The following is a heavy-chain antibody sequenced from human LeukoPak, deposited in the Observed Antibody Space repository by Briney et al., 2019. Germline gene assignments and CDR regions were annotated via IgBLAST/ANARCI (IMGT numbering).Heavy chain of an antibody. J-gene: IGHJ6*03. Sequence: ASVKVSCKASGYTFTMYYIHWVRQAPGQGLEWMGMINPTDGSTTHVQRFQGRVTMTRDMSTTTVYMDLRSLRSEDTAVYFCAREQRGGLSGNFMDVWGRGTTVTVSS. V-gene: IGHV1-46*01. CDR3: AREQRGGLSGNFMDV. CDR1: GYTFTMYY. D-gene: IGHD1-26*01. CDR2: INPTDGST.